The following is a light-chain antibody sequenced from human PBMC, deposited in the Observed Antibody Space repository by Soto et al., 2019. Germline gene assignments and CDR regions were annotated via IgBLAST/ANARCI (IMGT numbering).Light chain of an antibody. CDR1: QSVSSNY. V-gene: IGKV3-20*01. CDR3: QHYGRTLT. J-gene: IGKJ4*01. CDR2: GAS. Sequence: EFVLTQSPGTLSLSPGERATLSCRASQSVSSNYLAGYQQKPGQAPRLLIFGASTRATGIPDRFSGSGSGTDFTLTISRLEPEDFAVYHCQHYGRTLTFGGGTKVDIK.